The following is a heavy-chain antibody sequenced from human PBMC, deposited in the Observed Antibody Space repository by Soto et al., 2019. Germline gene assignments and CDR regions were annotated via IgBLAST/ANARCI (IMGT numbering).Heavy chain of an antibody. V-gene: IGHV4-39*01. CDR3: ARTYLGIKDGSGSYYPDY. CDR2: IYYSGST. CDR1: GGSISSSSYY. Sequence: QLQLQESGPGLVKPSETLSLTCTVSGGSISSSSYYWGWIRQPPGKGLEWIGSIYYSGSTYYTPSLQSRVTIPVDTSKNQFSLKLSSVTAADTAVYYCARTYLGIKDGSGSYYPDYWGQGTLVTVSS. D-gene: IGHD3-10*01. J-gene: IGHJ4*02.